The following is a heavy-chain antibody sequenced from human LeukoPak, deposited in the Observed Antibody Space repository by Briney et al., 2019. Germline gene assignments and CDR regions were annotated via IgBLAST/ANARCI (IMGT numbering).Heavy chain of an antibody. D-gene: IGHD1-26*01. V-gene: IGHV4-4*07. CDR1: GASISDYY. CDR2: IDTSGST. Sequence: SETLSLTCIVSGASISDYYWSWIRQPAGKGLEWIGRIDTSGSTNYKPSLKSRLTMSVDTSKRQFSLRLTSVTAADTAVYYCARGSTRLDYWGQGTLVTVSS. J-gene: IGHJ4*02. CDR3: ARGSTRLDY.